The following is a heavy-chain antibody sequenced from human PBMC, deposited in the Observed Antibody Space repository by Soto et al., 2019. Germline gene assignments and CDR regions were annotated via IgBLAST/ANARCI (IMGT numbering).Heavy chain of an antibody. CDR2: ISGSGGST. V-gene: IGHV3-23*01. J-gene: IGHJ6*02. Sequence: EVQLLESGGGLVQPGGSLRLSCAASGFTFSSYDMSWVRQAPGTGLEWVSAISGSGGSTYYADSVKGRFTISIASYKNTLYLQMDRLRADDTAVYDCAEDNGSGSYYFDYYYGMDGWGQGTTVTFAS. CDR3: AEDNGSGSYYFDYYYGMDG. CDR1: GFTFSSYD. D-gene: IGHD3-10*01.